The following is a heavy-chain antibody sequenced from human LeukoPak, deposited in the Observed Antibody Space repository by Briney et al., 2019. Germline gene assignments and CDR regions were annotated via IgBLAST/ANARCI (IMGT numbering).Heavy chain of an antibody. D-gene: IGHD6-13*01. CDR3: ARGRSITAAGLFDY. V-gene: IGHV3-53*01. CDR1: GFTVTSSY. J-gene: IGHJ4*02. Sequence: GGSLRLSCAASGFTVTSSYMNWVRQAPGKGLEWVSVIYSGEIIYYADSVKGRFTISGDNSKNTLYLQMNSLRAEDTAVYYCARGRSITAAGLFDYWGQGTLVTVSS. CDR2: IYSGEII.